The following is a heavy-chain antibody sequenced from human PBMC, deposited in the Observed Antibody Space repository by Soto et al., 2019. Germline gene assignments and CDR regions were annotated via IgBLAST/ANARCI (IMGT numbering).Heavy chain of an antibody. Sequence: SETLSLTCAVYGGSFSDYYWSWIRQPPGKGLEWIGEINHSGSTNYDPSLKSRVTISVDTSKNQVSLQLNSVTPEDTAVYYCARLVGNGWLDYWGQGSLVTVSS. J-gene: IGHJ4*02. CDR1: GGSFSDYY. CDR3: ARLVGNGWLDY. V-gene: IGHV4-34*01. CDR2: INHSGST. D-gene: IGHD1-26*01.